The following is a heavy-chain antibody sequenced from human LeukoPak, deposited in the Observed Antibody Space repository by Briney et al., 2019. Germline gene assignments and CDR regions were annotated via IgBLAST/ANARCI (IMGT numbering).Heavy chain of an antibody. Sequence: KPSETLSLTCAVSGGSVSSGSYYWSRIRQPPGKGLEWIGYIYYSGSTNYNPSLKSRVTISVDTSKNQFSLKLSSVTAADTAVYYCARGLTRWGQGTLVTVSS. CDR3: ARGLTR. CDR2: IYYSGST. D-gene: IGHD6-19*01. V-gene: IGHV4-61*01. CDR1: GGSVSSGSYY. J-gene: IGHJ4*02.